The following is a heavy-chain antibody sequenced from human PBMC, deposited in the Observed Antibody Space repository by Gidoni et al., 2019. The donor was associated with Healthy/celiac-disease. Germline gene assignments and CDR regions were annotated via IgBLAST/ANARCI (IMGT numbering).Heavy chain of an antibody. CDR3: ARERSGIDYYYYYGMDV. J-gene: IGHJ6*02. Sequence: QVQLVESGAGVVQPGRSLRLSCAASGFTFRSYGMHGVRQAPGKGLEWVAVIWYDGSNKYYADSVKGRFTISRDNSKNTLYLQMNSLRAEDTAVYYCARERSGIDYYYYYGMDVWGQGTTVTVSS. CDR2: IWYDGSNK. CDR1: GFTFRSYG. V-gene: IGHV3-33*01. D-gene: IGHD1-26*01.